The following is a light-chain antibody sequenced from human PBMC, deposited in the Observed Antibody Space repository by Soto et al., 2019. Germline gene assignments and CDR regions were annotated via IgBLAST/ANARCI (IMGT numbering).Light chain of an antibody. V-gene: IGKV1-5*03. Sequence: DIQMTQSPSTLSASVGDRVTITCRASQNIDNWLAWYQQKPGKAPKLLLYRASSLESGVPSRFSASGSGTEFILTITSLQPADFAAYYGHHYHTYSRAFGQGTKVEIK. CDR1: QNIDNW. J-gene: IGKJ1*01. CDR3: HHYHTYSRA. CDR2: RAS.